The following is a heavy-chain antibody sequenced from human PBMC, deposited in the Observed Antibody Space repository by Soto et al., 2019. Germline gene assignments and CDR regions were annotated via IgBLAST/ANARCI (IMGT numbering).Heavy chain of an antibody. Sequence: GGSLRLSCAASGFTFSSSAMSWVRQAPGKGLEWVSSISDIGGSAYFAHSVKGRFTISRDNSKNTLYLEMNSLRVDDTAVYYCAKDSGGLEIYGAVTPKYFVPRGQGTLVTVSS. CDR1: GFTFSSSA. J-gene: IGHJ5*02. V-gene: IGHV3-23*01. CDR2: ISDIGGSA. D-gene: IGHD3-3*01. CDR3: AKDSGGLEIYGAVTPKYFVP.